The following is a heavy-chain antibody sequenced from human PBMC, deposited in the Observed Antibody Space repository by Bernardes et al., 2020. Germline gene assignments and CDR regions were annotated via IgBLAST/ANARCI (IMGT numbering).Heavy chain of an antibody. J-gene: IGHJ6*03. CDR3: ARSRVGTTYHYYYMDV. V-gene: IGHV3-48*01. Sequence: GSLRLSCAASGFTFSSYSMNWVRQAPGKGLEWVSYISSSSSTIYYADSVKGRFTISRDNAKNSLYLQMNSLRAEDTAVYYCARSRVGTTYHYYYMDVWGKGTTVTVSS. D-gene: IGHD4-17*01. CDR1: GFTFSSYS. CDR2: ISSSSSTI.